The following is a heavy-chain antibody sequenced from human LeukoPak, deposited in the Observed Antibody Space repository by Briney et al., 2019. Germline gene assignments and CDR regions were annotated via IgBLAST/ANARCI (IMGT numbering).Heavy chain of an antibody. CDR1: GFTFSSYG. Sequence: GGSLRLSCAASGFTFSSYGMHWVREAPGKGLEWVAIISHDGGNEYYADSVKGRFTISRDNSKNTLYLQMDSLRTEDTAVYYCAKDSSTSNPYYGLDVWGQGTTVTVSS. J-gene: IGHJ6*02. V-gene: IGHV3-30*18. D-gene: IGHD4-11*01. CDR2: ISHDGGNE. CDR3: AKDSSTSNPYYGLDV.